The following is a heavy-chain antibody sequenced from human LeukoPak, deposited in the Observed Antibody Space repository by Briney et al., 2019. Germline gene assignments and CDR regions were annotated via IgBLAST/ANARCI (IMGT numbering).Heavy chain of an antibody. CDR3: ARGTDPRIAVAGTGDY. CDR2: ISYDGSNK. J-gene: IGHJ4*02. Sequence: GGSLRLSCAASGFTFSSYAMHWVRQAPGKGLEWVAVISYDGSNKYYADSVKGRFSISRDNSKNTLYLQMNSLRAEDTAVYYCARGTDPRIAVAGTGDYWGQGTLVTVSS. V-gene: IGHV3-30-3*01. CDR1: GFTFSSYA. D-gene: IGHD6-19*01.